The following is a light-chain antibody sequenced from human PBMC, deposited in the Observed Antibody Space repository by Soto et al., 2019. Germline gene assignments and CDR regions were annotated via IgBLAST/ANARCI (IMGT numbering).Light chain of an antibody. CDR2: GAS. V-gene: IGKV3-15*01. CDR1: QSISTN. CDR3: QQYNNWPPYT. J-gene: IGKJ2*01. Sequence: EIVMTQSPATLSVSPGERATLSCRASQSISTNLAWYQQKPGQAPRLLIYGASTRATGIPARFSGSGSGTEFTLTISSLQSEVFAVYYCQQYNNWPPYTFGQGTKVEIK.